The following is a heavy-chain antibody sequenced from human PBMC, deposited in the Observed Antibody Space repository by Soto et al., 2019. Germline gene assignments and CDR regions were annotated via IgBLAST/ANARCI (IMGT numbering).Heavy chain of an antibody. D-gene: IGHD2-15*01. CDR1: GFTFSSYA. CDR2: ISGSGGST. J-gene: IGHJ6*03. CDR3: AKCYCRGGSCYSGCYYMDV. V-gene: IGHV3-23*01. Sequence: EVQLLESGGGLVQPGGSLRLSCAASGFTFSSYAMSWVRQAPGKGLEWVSAISGSGGSTYYADSVKGRSTISRDNSKNTMYLQMNSLRAEEPDVYYCAKCYCRGGSCYSGCYYMDVWGKGTTVPVSS.